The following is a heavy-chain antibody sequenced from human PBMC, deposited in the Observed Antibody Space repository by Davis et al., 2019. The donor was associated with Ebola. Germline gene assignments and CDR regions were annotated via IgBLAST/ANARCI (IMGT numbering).Heavy chain of an antibody. CDR3: TSQTTVTDY. D-gene: IGHD4-17*01. CDR2: IRSKANSYAT. V-gene: IGHV3-73*01. J-gene: IGHJ4*01. Sequence: GESLKISCAASGFTFSGAAMPSVRQPSGKGLECVGRIRSKANSYATAYAASVKGRFTISRDDSKNTAYLQMNSLKTENTAVYYCTSQTTVTDYWGQGTVVTVTS. CDR1: GFTFSGAA.